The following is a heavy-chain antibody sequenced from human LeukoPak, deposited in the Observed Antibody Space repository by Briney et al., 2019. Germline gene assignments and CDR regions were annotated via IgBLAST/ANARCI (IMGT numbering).Heavy chain of an antibody. D-gene: IGHD1-26*01. CDR2: IKSKTDGGTA. J-gene: IGHJ4*02. V-gene: IGHV3-15*01. Sequence: GGSLRLSCAASGFTFSNAWMSWVRQAPGKGLEWVGRIKSKTDGGTADYAAPVKGRFTISRDDSKNTLYLQMNSLKTEDTAVYYRTTDRGSFRSFDYWGQGTLVTVSS. CDR1: GFTFSNAW. CDR3: TTDRGSFRSFDY.